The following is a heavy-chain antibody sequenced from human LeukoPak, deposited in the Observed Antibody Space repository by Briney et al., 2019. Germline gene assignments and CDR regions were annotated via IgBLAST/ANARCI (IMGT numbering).Heavy chain of an antibody. CDR2: IYYSGST. D-gene: IGHD5-12*01. CDR3: ASPSLRNHAFDI. Sequence: SETLSLTCTVSGGSISSYYWSWIRQPPGKGPEWIGYIYYSGSTNYNPSLKSRVTISVDTSKNQFSLKLSSVTAADTAVYYCASPSLRNHAFDIWGQGTMVTVSS. V-gene: IGHV4-59*01. CDR1: GGSISSYY. J-gene: IGHJ3*02.